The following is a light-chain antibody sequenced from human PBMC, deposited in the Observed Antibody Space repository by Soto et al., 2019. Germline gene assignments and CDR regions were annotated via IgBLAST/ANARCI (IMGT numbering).Light chain of an antibody. CDR1: SSDVGSSNL. Sequence: QSALTQPASVSGSPGQSITISCSGTSSDVGSSNLVSWYQQHPGKAPKLIIFEGDRRPSGASGRFSGSKSGNTASLTISGLQAEDEADYYCCSFARSTTFYVFGTGTQLTVL. J-gene: IGLJ1*01. V-gene: IGLV2-23*01. CDR3: CSFARSTTFYV. CDR2: EGD.